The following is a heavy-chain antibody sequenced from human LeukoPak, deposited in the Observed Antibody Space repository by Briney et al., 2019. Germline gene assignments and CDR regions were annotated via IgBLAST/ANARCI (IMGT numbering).Heavy chain of an antibody. CDR1: GFTFSSYP. V-gene: IGHV3-64D*06. J-gene: IGHJ3*01. CDR2: ISSNGGST. CDR3: GFDF. Sequence: PGGSLRLSSSASGFTFSSYPMHWVRQAPGKGLEYVSAISSNGGSTHYADSVKGRFTISRDNPKNTVYLQMSSPYCTTGVAADYGFDFWGQGTMVTVSS. D-gene: IGHD2-15*01.